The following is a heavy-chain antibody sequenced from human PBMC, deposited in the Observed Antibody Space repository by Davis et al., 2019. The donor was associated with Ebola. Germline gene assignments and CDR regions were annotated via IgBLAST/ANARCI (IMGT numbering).Heavy chain of an antibody. Sequence: GESLKISCKNSGNGFTSYWIGWVRQMPGRGLEWMGIVYPYDSDTRYSPSFQGRVTISADKSTTTAYLQWSTLKASDSAMYYCARQKGYWGQGTLVTVSS. V-gene: IGHV5-51*01. J-gene: IGHJ4*02. CDR2: VYPYDSDT. D-gene: IGHD6-13*01. CDR3: ARQKGY. CDR1: GNGFTSYW.